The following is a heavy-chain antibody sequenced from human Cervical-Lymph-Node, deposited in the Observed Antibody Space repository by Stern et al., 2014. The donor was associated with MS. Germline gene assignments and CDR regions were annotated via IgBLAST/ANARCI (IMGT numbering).Heavy chain of an antibody. CDR3: ARIAVAGDSEY. J-gene: IGHJ4*02. CDR2: FYYSGST. V-gene: IGHV4-59*01. D-gene: IGHD6-19*01. Sequence: QVQLQESGPGLVKPSETLSLTCTVSDGSIRGSYWSWIRQPPGQGLEWIGYFYYSGSTSYNPSLKSRVTISVDMSKNQFSLKLSSLTAADTAVYYCARIAVAGDSEYWGQGTLVTVSS. CDR1: DGSIRGSY.